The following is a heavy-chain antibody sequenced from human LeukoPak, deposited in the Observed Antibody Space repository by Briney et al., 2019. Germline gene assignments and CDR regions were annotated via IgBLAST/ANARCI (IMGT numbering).Heavy chain of an antibody. D-gene: IGHD6-6*01. CDR1: GFTFSSYW. CDR2: IKQDGSEK. V-gene: IGHV3-7*01. Sequence: GGSLRLSCAASGFTFSSYWMSWVRQAPGKGLEWVANIKQDGSEKYYVDSVKGRFTISRDNAKNSLYLQMNSLRAEDTAVYYCAKVYSSSSRGDIGDYWGQGTLVTVSS. J-gene: IGHJ4*02. CDR3: AKVYSSSSRGDIGDY.